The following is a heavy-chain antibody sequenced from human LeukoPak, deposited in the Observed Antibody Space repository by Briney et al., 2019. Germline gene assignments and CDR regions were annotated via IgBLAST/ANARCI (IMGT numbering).Heavy chain of an antibody. CDR1: GGSISSYY. CDR2: IYYSGST. D-gene: IGHD1-26*01. CDR3: ARHDVAGATTDYFQH. J-gene: IGHJ1*01. V-gene: IGHV4-59*08. Sequence: SETLSLTCTVSGGSISSYYWSWIRRPPGKGPEWIGYIYYSGSTRYNPSLKSRVTISVDTSKNQISLKLDSVTAADTAVYYCARHDVAGATTDYFQHWGQGTLVTVSS.